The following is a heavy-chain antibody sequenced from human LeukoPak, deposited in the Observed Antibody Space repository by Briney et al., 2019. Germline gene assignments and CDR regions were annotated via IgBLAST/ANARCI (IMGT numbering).Heavy chain of an antibody. CDR2: IRGSITTI. CDR1: GFSFSTSS. CDR3: ARDARSHCGTDACYGPYFDY. Sequence: PGGSLRLSCAASGFSFSTSSMSWVRQTPGKELEWISYIRGSITTIYYADSVKGRFTISRDNARNSLYLQMNDLRAEDTGVYFWARDARSHCGTDACYGPYFDYWGQGSLVTVSS. V-gene: IGHV3-48*01. D-gene: IGHD2-2*01. J-gene: IGHJ4*02.